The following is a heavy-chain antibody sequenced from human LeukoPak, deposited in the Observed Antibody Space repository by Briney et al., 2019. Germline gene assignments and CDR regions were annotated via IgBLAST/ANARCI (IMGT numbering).Heavy chain of an antibody. CDR3: TLLSGGTFDY. CDR1: GFVVTANY. J-gene: IGHJ4*02. CDR2: ISNGGDP. Sequence: GGSLRLSCAASGFVVTANYLAWARQAPGKGLEWVSTISNGGDPFYGDSVKGRSTISRDESTNTFSLQLDSLRVEDMGVYYCTLLSGGTFDYWGQGTQVTVAS. V-gene: IGHV3-53*01. D-gene: IGHD2/OR15-2a*01.